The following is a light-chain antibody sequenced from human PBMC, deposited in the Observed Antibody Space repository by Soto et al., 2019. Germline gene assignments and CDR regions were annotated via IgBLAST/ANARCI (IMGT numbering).Light chain of an antibody. Sequence: EIVLTQSPGTLSLSPGERATLSCRASQSVSSSHLAWYQQKPGQAPRLLIYGASTRATGIPDRFSGSGSGTDFTLTISRLEPGDFATYYCLQYNSNSRTFGQGTKVAIK. CDR3: LQYNSNSRT. CDR1: QSVSSSH. J-gene: IGKJ1*01. CDR2: GAS. V-gene: IGKV3-20*01.